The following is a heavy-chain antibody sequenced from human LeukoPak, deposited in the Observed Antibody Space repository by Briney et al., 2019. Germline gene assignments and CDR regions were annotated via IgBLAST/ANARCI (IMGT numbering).Heavy chain of an antibody. J-gene: IGHJ4*02. CDR1: GYTFTGYY. D-gene: IGHD6-13*01. CDR3: ARKTTYSSSWDGYYFDY. Sequence: ASVKVSCKASGYTFTGYYMHWVRQAPGQGLEWMGRINPNSGGTNYAQKFQGRVTMTRDTSISTAYMELSRLRSDDTAVYYCARKTTYSSSWDGYYFDYWGQGTLVTVSS. V-gene: IGHV1-2*02. CDR2: INPNSGGT.